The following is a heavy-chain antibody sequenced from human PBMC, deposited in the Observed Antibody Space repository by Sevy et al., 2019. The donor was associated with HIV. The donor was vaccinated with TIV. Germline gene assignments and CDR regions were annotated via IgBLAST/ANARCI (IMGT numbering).Heavy chain of an antibody. CDR1: GDSINTYY. D-gene: IGHD2-2*02. Sequence: SETLSLTCTVSGDSINTYYWSWIRQPPGKALEWIGYVSHSGNTNYNPSLKSRVSMSVDTSTNQFSLKVKSVTAADTAVYYCARLRWDLVVVPGATPGCYFDSWGQGTLVTVSS. CDR3: ARLRWDLVVVPGATPGCYFDS. V-gene: IGHV4-59*08. CDR2: VSHSGNT. J-gene: IGHJ4*02.